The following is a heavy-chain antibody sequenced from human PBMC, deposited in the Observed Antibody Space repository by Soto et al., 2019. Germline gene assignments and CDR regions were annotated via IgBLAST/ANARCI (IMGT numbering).Heavy chain of an antibody. D-gene: IGHD5-18*01. J-gene: IGHJ4*02. Sequence: QVQLVESGGGVVQPGRSLRLSCAASGFTFSSYGMHWVRQAPGKGLEWVAVISYDGSNKYYADSVKGRFTISRDNSKNTLYLQMNSLRAEDTAVYYCAKSAAQIQRWLDYWGQGTLVTVSS. V-gene: IGHV3-30*18. CDR3: AKSAAQIQRWLDY. CDR1: GFTFSSYG. CDR2: ISYDGSNK.